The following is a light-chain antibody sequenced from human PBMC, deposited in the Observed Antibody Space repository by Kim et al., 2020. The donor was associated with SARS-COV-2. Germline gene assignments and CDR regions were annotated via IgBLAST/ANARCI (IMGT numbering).Light chain of an antibody. Sequence: SYELTQPPSVSVAPGETATITCGGSNIGSNSVHWYQQRPGQAPVLVIFYDSDRPSGIPERFSGSNSGNTATLTISRVEAGDEADYYCQVWDGSPDHRVFGGGTQLTVL. CDR3: QVWDGSPDHRV. V-gene: IGLV3-21*04. J-gene: IGLJ3*02. CDR2: YDS. CDR1: NIGSNS.